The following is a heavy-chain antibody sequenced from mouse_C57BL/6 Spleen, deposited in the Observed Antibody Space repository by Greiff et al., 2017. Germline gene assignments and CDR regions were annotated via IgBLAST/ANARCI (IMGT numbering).Heavy chain of an antibody. D-gene: IGHD1-1*01. CDR3: ARGALITTVVAGDY. CDR1: GYTFTRYG. CDR2: MYPISGNT. J-gene: IGHJ2*01. Sequence: VQLQQSGAELARPGASVKLSCKASGYTFTRYGISWVKQRTGQGLEWIGEMYPISGNTYYNEKFKGKATLTADKSSSTAYMELRSLTSEDSAVYFCARGALITTVVAGDYWGQGTTLTVSS. V-gene: IGHV1-81*01.